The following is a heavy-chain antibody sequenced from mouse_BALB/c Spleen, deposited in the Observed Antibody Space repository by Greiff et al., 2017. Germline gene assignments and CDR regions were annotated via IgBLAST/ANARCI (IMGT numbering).Heavy chain of an antibody. CDR2: IRNKANGYTT. CDR3: ARDRYYYGSSYYFDY. J-gene: IGHJ2*01. Sequence: EVKLMESGGGLVQPGGSLRLSCATSGFTFTDYYMSWVRQPPGKALEWLGFIRNKANGYTTEYSASVKGRFTISRDNSQSILYLQMNTLRAEDSATYYCARDRYYYGSSYYFDYWGQGTTLTVSS. CDR1: GFTFTDYY. V-gene: IGHV7-3*02. D-gene: IGHD1-1*01.